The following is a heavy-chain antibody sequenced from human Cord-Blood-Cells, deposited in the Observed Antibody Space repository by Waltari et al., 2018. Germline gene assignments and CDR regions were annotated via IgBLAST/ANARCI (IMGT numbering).Heavy chain of an antibody. CDR2: MNPNSGNT. D-gene: IGHD7-27*01. Sequence: QVQLVQSGAEVKKPGASVKVSCKASGYTFTSYDINWVRQATGQGLEWMGWMNPNSGNTGYAKNFQGRVTMTSNTSISTAYMELSSLRSEDTAVYYCARAYNWGKGRSRAFDLWGRDTLVTVSS. CDR3: ARAYNWGKGRSRAFDL. CDR1: GYTFTSYD. J-gene: IGHJ2*01. V-gene: IGHV1-8*01.